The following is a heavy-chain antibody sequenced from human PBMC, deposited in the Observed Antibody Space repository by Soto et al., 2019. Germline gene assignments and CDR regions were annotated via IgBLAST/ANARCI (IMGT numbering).Heavy chain of an antibody. J-gene: IGHJ6*03. CDR2: INHSGST. V-gene: IGHV4-34*01. CDR3: ASYHYYDFWIGSRHYMDV. D-gene: IGHD3-3*01. CDR1: GGSLSGYF. Sequence: QVHLEQWGAGLLKPSETLSLTCAVYGGSLSGYFWRWVRQPPGKGLEWSWEINHSGSTNYNPSLTRRVNISAVAAKHQFSLRLISVTAADSGIYYCASYHYYDFWIGSRHYMDVWGSGTTVTVSS.